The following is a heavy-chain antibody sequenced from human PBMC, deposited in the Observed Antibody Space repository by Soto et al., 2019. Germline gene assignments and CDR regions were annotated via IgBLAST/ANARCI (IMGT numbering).Heavy chain of an antibody. J-gene: IGHJ4*02. CDR2: FDPEDGET. D-gene: IGHD3-3*01. CDR3: ATGVFGVATEFDY. Sequence: ASVNVSCKFSGYTLTELSIHWVRQAPGKGLEWMGCFDPEDGETIYAQKFQGRVTMTEDTSTDTAYMELSSLRSEDTAVYYCATGVFGVATEFDYWGQGTLVTVSS. V-gene: IGHV1-24*01. CDR1: GYTLTELS.